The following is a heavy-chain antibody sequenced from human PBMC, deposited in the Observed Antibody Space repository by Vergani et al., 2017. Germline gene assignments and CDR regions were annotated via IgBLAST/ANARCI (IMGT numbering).Heavy chain of an antibody. CDR3: AKVGRSEVAGTFGAFDI. V-gene: IGHV3-23*01. CDR1: GFTFIMHA. D-gene: IGHD6-19*01. Sequence: EVQLLESRGGLVQPGGSLRLSCAASGFTFIMHAMSWVRQAPGKGLEWVSTLSASDRRTHYADSVKGRFTISRDISKNTLFLHMNSLRPEDTAVYYCAKVGRSEVAGTFGAFDIWGQGTMVTVSS. CDR2: LSASDRRT. J-gene: IGHJ3*02.